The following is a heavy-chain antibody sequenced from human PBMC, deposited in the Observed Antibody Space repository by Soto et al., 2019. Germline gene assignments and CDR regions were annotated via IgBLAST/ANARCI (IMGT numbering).Heavy chain of an antibody. D-gene: IGHD2-2*01. J-gene: IGHJ4*02. CDR3: AASQLLPAPFDY. CDR1: GGSISSYY. V-gene: IGHV4-4*07. Sequence: PSETLSLTCTVSGGSISSYYWSWIRQPAGKGLEWIGRIYASGSTNYNPSLKSRVTMSVDTSKNQFSLKLSSVTAADTAVYYCAASQLLPAPFDYWGQGTPVTVS. CDR2: IYASGST.